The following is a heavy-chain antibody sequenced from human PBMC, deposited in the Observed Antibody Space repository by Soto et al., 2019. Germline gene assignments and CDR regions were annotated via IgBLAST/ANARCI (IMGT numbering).Heavy chain of an antibody. D-gene: IGHD3-3*01. Sequence: QVQLQQWGAGLLKPSETLSLTCAVSGGSFSAYYWSWIRQSPGKGLGWIGEINHSGRTKYNPSLTSRVTISVDTSKNQFSLKLSSVTAADTALYYCARGAGGTTIFGVVTVRYGMDVWGQGTTVTVSS. V-gene: IGHV4-34*01. J-gene: IGHJ6*02. CDR2: INHSGRT. CDR3: ARGAGGTTIFGVVTVRYGMDV. CDR1: GGSFSAYY.